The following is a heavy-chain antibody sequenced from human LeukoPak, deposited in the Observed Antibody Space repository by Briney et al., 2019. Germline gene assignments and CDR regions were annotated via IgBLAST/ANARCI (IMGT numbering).Heavy chain of an antibody. D-gene: IGHD2-15*01. V-gene: IGHV3-53*01. Sequence: GGSLRLSCAASGFTVSSNYMSWVRQAPGKGLEWVSVIYSGGSTYYADSVKGRFTISRDNSKNTLYLQMNSLRAEDTAVYYCARVSVAATIFDYWGQGTLVTVSS. CDR1: GFTVSSNY. CDR2: IYSGGST. CDR3: ARVSVAATIFDY. J-gene: IGHJ4*02.